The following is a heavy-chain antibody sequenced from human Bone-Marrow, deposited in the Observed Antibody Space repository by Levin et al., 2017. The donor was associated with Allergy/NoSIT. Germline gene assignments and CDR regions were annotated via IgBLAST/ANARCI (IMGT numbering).Heavy chain of an antibody. CDR3: ARDRTEYCSVISCFSGCDC. D-gene: IGHD2-15*01. J-gene: IGHJ4*02. CDR2: ITNDGSKK. Sequence: SCAASGFTFSKYGMHWVRQAPGKGLEGVALITNDGSKKYNADSLKGRLTISRDDSKSTVFLQMNGLRSDDAAVYYCARDRTEYCSVISCFSGCDCWGQGTLVTVSS. V-gene: IGHV3-30*03. CDR1: GFTFSKYG.